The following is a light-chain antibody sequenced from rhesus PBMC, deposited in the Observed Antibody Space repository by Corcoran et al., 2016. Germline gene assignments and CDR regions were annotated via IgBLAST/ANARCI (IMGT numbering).Light chain of an antibody. CDR2: YAS. V-gene: IGKV1S15*01. CDR3: QHGYGTPFT. J-gene: IGKJ3*01. Sequence: DIQMTQSPSSLSASVGDTVTITCRASQGISNNLAWYQQKPGKVPKLLIYYASTLQSGVPSRFSGSGSGTDFTLTISSLQPEDFAPYYCQHGYGTPFTFGPGTKLDIK. CDR1: QGISNN.